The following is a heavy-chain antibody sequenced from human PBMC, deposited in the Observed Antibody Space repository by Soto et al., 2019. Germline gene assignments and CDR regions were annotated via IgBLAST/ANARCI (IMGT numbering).Heavy chain of an antibody. J-gene: IGHJ5*02. Sequence: RGESLKISCKGSGYSFTSYWIGWVRQMPGKGLEWMGIIYPGDSDTRYSPSFQGQVTISADKSISTAYLQWSSLKASDTATYYCARHGYSSSWYFAGNWFDPWGQGTLVTVSS. CDR1: GYSFTSYW. CDR2: IYPGDSDT. D-gene: IGHD6-13*01. CDR3: ARHGYSSSWYFAGNWFDP. V-gene: IGHV5-51*01.